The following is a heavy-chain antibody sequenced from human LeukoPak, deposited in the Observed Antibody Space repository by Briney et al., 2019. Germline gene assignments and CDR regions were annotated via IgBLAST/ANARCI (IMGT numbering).Heavy chain of an antibody. Sequence: SVKVSCKASGGTFSSYAISWVRQAPGQGLEWMGRIIPILGIANYAQKFQGRVTITADKSTSTAYMELSSLRSEDTAVYYCAKDPSSGYYGETDYWGQGTLVTVSS. CDR3: AKDPSSGYYGETDY. J-gene: IGHJ4*02. D-gene: IGHD3-22*01. CDR2: IIPILGIA. V-gene: IGHV1-69*04. CDR1: GGTFSSYA.